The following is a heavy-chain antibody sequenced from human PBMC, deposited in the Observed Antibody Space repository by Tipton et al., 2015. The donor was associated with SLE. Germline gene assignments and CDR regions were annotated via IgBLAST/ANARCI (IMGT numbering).Heavy chain of an antibody. V-gene: IGHV3-9*01. J-gene: IGHJ6*02. CDR1: GFTFEDYG. CDR3: ARELTPYYGMDV. CDR2: ISWNSNFI. Sequence: SLRLSCVVSGFTFEDYGMHWVRQAPGKGLEWVSGISWNSNFIGYAASVKGRFTISRDNAKKILYLQMNSLRAEDTAVYYCARELTPYYGMDVWGQGTTVTVSS.